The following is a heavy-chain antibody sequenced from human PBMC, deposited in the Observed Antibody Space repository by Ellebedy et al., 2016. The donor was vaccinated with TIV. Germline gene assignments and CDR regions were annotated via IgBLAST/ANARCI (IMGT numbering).Heavy chain of an antibody. D-gene: IGHD6-19*01. Sequence: GGSLRLSXATSGFSFSSYSMIWFRQAPGKGLEWVSSISKTSSYIYYADSVKGRFTISRDNAKNSLYLQMNSLRAEDTAIYYCASAGGSGWYYNNYYFDYWGQGTLVTVSS. CDR3: ASAGGSGWYYNNYYFDY. V-gene: IGHV3-21*01. J-gene: IGHJ4*02. CDR1: GFSFSSYS. CDR2: ISKTSSYI.